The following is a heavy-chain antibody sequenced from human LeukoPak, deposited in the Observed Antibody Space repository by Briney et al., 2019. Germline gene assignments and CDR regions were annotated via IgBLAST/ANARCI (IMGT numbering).Heavy chain of an antibody. J-gene: IGHJ5*02. CDR1: GGSFSGYY. V-gene: IGHV4-34*01. Sequence: SETLSLICAVYGGSFSGYYWSWIRQPPGKGLEWIGEINHSGSTNYNPSLKSRVTISVDTSKNQFSLKLSSVTAADTAVYYCARGTEGHWFDPWGQGTLVTVSS. CDR3: ARGTEGHWFDP. CDR2: INHSGST.